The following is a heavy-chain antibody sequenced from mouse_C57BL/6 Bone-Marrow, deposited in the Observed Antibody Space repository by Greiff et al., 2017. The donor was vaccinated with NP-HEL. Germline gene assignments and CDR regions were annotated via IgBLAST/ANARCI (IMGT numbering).Heavy chain of an antibody. V-gene: IGHV7-3*01. CDR2: ISNKANGYTT. CDR1: GFTFTDYY. CDR3: ARSIYYDYADDPVYAMDY. D-gene: IGHD2-4*01. Sequence: EVNVVESGGGLVQPGGSLSLSCAASGFTFTDYYMSWVRQPPGKALEWLVFISNKANGYTTEYSASVKGRFTISRDNSQSILYLQMNALRAEDSATYYCARSIYYDYADDPVYAMDYWGQGTSVTVSA. J-gene: IGHJ4*01.